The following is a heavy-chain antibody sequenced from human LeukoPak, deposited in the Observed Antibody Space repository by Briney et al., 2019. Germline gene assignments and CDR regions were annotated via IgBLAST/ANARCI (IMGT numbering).Heavy chain of an antibody. CDR3: ARPATGYCSSAGCHWDS. Sequence: WGSLRLSCAASGFTFSTHSMYWVRQAPGKGLEWVSSISASSNFIHYAESVRGRFTISRDNAKNSLYLQMNSLGAQDTAVYYCARPATGYCSSAGCHWDSWGQGTLVTVSS. CDR2: ISASSNFI. D-gene: IGHD2-2*01. CDR1: GFTFSTHS. V-gene: IGHV3-21*01. J-gene: IGHJ4*02.